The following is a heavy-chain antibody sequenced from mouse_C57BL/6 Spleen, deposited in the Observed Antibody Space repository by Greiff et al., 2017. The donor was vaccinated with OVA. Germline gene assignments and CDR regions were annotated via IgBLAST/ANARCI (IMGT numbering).Heavy chain of an antibody. Sequence: ESGPGLVKPSQSLSLTCSVTGYSITSGYYWNWIRQFPGNKLEWMGYISYDGSNNYNPSLKNRISITRDTSKNQFFLKLNSVTTEDTATYYCARGGNSYYFDYWGQGTTLTVSS. CDR1: GYSITSGYY. CDR3: ARGGNSYYFDY. D-gene: IGHD2-1*01. CDR2: ISYDGSN. J-gene: IGHJ2*01. V-gene: IGHV3-6*01.